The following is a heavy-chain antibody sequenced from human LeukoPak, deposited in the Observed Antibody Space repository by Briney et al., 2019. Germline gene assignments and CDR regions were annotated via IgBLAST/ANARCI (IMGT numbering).Heavy chain of an antibody. D-gene: IGHD3-22*01. J-gene: IGHJ3*02. V-gene: IGHV4-39*01. CDR1: GGSISSSSYY. Sequence: PSETLSLTCTVSGGSISSSSYYWGWIRQPPGKGLEWIGSIYYSGSTYYNPSLKSRVTISVDTSKNQFSLKLSSVTAADTAVYYCAGQSLWTNYYDSSGAFDIWGQGTMATVSS. CDR2: IYYSGST. CDR3: AGQSLWTNYYDSSGAFDI.